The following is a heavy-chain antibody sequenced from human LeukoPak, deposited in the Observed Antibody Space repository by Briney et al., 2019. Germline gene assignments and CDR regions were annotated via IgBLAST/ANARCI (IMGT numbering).Heavy chain of an antibody. CDR2: IYYSGST. Sequence: PSETLSLTCAVYGGSFSGYYWSWIRQPPGKGLEWIGSIYYSGSTYYNPSLKSRVTISVDTSKNQFSLKLSSVTAADTAVYYCASLDPGSYYYDSSGYYYQHWGQGTLVTVSS. V-gene: IGHV4-34*01. CDR3: ASLDPGSYYYDSSGYYYQH. D-gene: IGHD3-22*01. J-gene: IGHJ1*01. CDR1: GGSFSGYY.